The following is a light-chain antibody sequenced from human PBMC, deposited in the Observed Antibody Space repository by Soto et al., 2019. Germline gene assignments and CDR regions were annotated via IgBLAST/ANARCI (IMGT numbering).Light chain of an antibody. V-gene: IGLV1-40*01. CDR2: ANS. CDR1: SSNLGAGYD. J-gene: IGLJ1*01. CDR3: QSYDSSLIVSKV. Sequence: SSNLGAGYDVQWYRQFPGTAPKLLIYANSVRPSGVPDRFSGSKSGTSASLAITGLQAEDEADYYCQSYDSSLIVSKVFGTGTKVTVL.